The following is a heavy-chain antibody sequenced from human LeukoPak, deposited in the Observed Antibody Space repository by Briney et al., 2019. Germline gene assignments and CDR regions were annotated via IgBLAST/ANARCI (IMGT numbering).Heavy chain of an antibody. CDR2: ISTSNSYI. CDR3: ARGGAYDYYYYYVDV. Sequence: PGGSLRLSCVVSGFTFSDYHMNWVRQAPGKGLEWVSSISTSNSYIYYADSLTGRFTISRDNSKNTLYLQMNSLRAEDTAVYYCARGGAYDYYYYYVDVWGKGTTVTVSS. J-gene: IGHJ6*03. V-gene: IGHV3-21*01. CDR1: GFTFSDYH. D-gene: IGHD1-26*01.